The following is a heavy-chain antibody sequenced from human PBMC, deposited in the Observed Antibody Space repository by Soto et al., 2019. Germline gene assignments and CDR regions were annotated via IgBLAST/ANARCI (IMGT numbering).Heavy chain of an antibody. CDR1: GFTFSSYG. J-gene: IGHJ4*02. CDR3: AKLLYSSSWDIDY. D-gene: IGHD6-13*01. V-gene: IGHV3-30*18. CDR2: ISYDGSNK. Sequence: QVQLVESGGGVVQPGRSLRLSCAASGFTFSSYGMHWVSQAPGKGLEWVAVISYDGSNKYYADSVKGRFTISIDNSKNTLYLQMNSLRAEDTAVYYCAKLLYSSSWDIDYWGQGTLVTVSS.